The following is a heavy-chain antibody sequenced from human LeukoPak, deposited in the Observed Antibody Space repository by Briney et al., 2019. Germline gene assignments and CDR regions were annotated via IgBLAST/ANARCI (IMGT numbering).Heavy chain of an antibody. Sequence: NPSETLSLTCTVSGGSISSGSHYWGWIRQPPGKELEWIGNIYYSGNSHYNPSLKSRVTISVDASKNQFSLNLSSVTAADTAVYYCARLSYGSGSHYNFYFDFWGQGTPVTVSA. V-gene: IGHV4-39*01. CDR2: IYYSGNS. CDR3: ARLSYGSGSHYNFYFDF. D-gene: IGHD3-10*01. CDR1: GGSISSGSHY. J-gene: IGHJ4*02.